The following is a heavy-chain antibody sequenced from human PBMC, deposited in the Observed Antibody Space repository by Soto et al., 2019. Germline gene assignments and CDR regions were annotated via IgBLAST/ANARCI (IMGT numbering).Heavy chain of an antibody. CDR2: IHYSGST. Sequence: SETLSLTCTVSGDSISITSYYWGWVRQPPGKGLVWIGSIHYSGSTHYNPSLQSRVTISGDASKKQFSLKLRSVTAADTAVYYCASTKDETLYFDYWGQGTLVTVSS. J-gene: IGHJ4*02. CDR1: GDSISITSYY. V-gene: IGHV4-39*01. CDR3: ASTKDETLYFDY. D-gene: IGHD2-15*01.